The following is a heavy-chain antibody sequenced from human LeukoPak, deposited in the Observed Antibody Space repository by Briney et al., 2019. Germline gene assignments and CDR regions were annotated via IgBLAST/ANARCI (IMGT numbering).Heavy chain of an antibody. J-gene: IGHJ1*01. V-gene: IGHV1-46*01. Sequence: ASVKVSCKASGYTFTSYYVHWVRQAPGQGLEWMGIINPSGGSTSYPQKFQDRVTMTRDTSTSTVYMELSSLKSDDTAIYYCARGVFGELEKLMFQHWGQGTLVIVSS. D-gene: IGHD3-10*02. CDR2: INPSGGST. CDR3: ARGVFGELEKLMFQH. CDR1: GYTFTSYY.